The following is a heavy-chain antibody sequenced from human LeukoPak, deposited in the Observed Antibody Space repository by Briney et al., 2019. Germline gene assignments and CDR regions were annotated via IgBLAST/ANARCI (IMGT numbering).Heavy chain of an antibody. D-gene: IGHD5-18*01. J-gene: IGHJ4*02. V-gene: IGHV4-39*07. CDR1: GGSIRSSYYY. Sequence: SETLSLTCTVSGGSIRSSYYYWGWIRQPPGKGLEWIGSIYDSGSTYYNPSLKSRVTISVDTSKNQFSLKLSSVTAADTAAYYCARGSGYSYGSGGGIDYWGQGTLVTVSS. CDR2: IYDSGST. CDR3: ARGSGYSYGSGGGIDY.